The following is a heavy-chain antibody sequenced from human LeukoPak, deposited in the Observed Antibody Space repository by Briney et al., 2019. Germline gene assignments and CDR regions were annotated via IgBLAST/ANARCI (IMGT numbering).Heavy chain of an antibody. V-gene: IGHV3-7*03. CDR1: GFTFSSFW. D-gene: IGHD1-26*01. CDR3: ARGGVGANTAFDI. J-gene: IGHJ3*02. CDR2: IKQDGSGR. Sequence: GGSLRLSCAASGFTFSSFWMSWVRQAPGKELEWVANIKQDGSGRSYVDSVKGRFTISRDSAKNSLYLQMNSLRAEDTAVYFCARGGVGANTAFDIWGQGTTVTVSS.